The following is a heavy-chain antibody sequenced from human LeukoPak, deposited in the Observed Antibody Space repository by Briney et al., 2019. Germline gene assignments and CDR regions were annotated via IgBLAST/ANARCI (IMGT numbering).Heavy chain of an antibody. CDR2: ISSSSSTI. V-gene: IGHV3-48*04. D-gene: IGHD5-24*01. CDR1: GFTFSSYS. CDR3: ARDFYGYNWVYYFDY. J-gene: IGHJ4*02. Sequence: GGSLRLSCAASGFTFSSYSMHWVRQAPGKGLEWVSYISSSSSTIYYADSVKGRFTISRDNAKQSLYLQMNSLRAEDTAVYYCARDFYGYNWVYYFDYWGQGTLVTVSS.